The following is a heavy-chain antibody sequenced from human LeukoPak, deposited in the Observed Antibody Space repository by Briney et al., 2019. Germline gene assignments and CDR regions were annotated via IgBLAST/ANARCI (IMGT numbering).Heavy chain of an antibody. J-gene: IGHJ4*02. Sequence: SETLSLTCTVSGGSISSYYWSWIRQPPGKGLEWIGYIYYSGSTNYNPSLKSRVTISVDTSKNQFSLKLSSVTAADTAVYYCARPGVRYYYGSGSYPTPFDYWGQGTLVTVSS. CDR1: GGSISSYY. CDR2: IYYSGST. D-gene: IGHD3-10*01. V-gene: IGHV4-59*12. CDR3: ARPGVRYYYGSGSYPTPFDY.